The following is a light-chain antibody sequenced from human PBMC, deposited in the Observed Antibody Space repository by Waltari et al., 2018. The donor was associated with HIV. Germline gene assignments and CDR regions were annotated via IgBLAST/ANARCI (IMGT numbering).Light chain of an antibody. J-gene: IGKJ1*01. Sequence: DIVMTQSPDSLAVSLGERATINCKSSQSVLYRSTNKDYLAWYQQKPGQSPKLLIYWASIRESGVPDRFSGSGSGTDFTLTISNLQAEDVAVYYCQQYYSTPWTFGQGTKVEI. CDR1: QSVLYRSTNKDY. CDR3: QQYYSTPWT. CDR2: WAS. V-gene: IGKV4-1*01.